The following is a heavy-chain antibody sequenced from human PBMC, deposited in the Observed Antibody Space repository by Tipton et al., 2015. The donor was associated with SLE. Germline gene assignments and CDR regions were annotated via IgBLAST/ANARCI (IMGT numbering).Heavy chain of an antibody. D-gene: IGHD5-12*01. CDR2: IHHSGST. Sequence: TLSLTCTVSGDSIRSGGYYWTWIRQHPGKGLEWIGHIHHSGSTSYNPTLRSRVTISVDTSKNQFSLMLSSVTAADTAVYYCARGGVGGYDYFDYWGRGTPVTVSS. J-gene: IGHJ4*02. V-gene: IGHV4-31*03. CDR1: GDSIRSGGYY. CDR3: ARGGVGGYDYFDY.